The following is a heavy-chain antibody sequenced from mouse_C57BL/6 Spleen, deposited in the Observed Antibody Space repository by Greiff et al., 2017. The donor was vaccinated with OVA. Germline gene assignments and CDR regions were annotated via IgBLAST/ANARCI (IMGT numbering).Heavy chain of an antibody. Sequence: QVQLQQSGAELMKPGASVKLSCKATGYTFTGYWIEWVKQRPGPGLAWIGEILPGSGSTNYNEKFKGKATFTADTSSNTAYMQLSSLTTVDSAIDDCAGPYYGYDKWDFDVWGTGTTVTVSS. D-gene: IGHD2-9*01. CDR1: GYTFTGYW. V-gene: IGHV1-9*01. CDR3: AGPYYGYDKWDFDV. J-gene: IGHJ1*03. CDR2: ILPGSGST.